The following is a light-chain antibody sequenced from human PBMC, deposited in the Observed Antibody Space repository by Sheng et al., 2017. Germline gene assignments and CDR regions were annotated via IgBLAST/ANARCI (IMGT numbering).Light chain of an antibody. J-gene: IGKJ5*01. CDR3: QQYGSSPPIT. Sequence: DIILTQSPATLSLAPGDRATLSCGASQTVRHNYLAWYQQRPGLAPRLLVYDASTRASGIPDRFSGSGSGTDFTLTISRLQPEDFAVYYCQQYGSSPPITFGQGTRLEIK. CDR1: QTVRHNY. V-gene: IGKV3D-20*01. CDR2: DAS.